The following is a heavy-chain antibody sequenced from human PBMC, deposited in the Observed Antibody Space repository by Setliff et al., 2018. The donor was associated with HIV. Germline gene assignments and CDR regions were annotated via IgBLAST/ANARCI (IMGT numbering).Heavy chain of an antibody. J-gene: IGHJ5*02. CDR2: VYYSGRT. Sequence: SETLSLTCTVSGGSISSSGPGYYWGWVRQPPGGGLEWIGSVYYSGRTYYNPSLRSRVTISVDTSKNQLSLKLTSLTAADTAIYYCARSTVGAGASFPWGRGILVTVSS. D-gene: IGHD1-26*01. V-gene: IGHV4-39*07. CDR3: ARSTVGAGASFP. CDR1: GGSISSSGPGYY.